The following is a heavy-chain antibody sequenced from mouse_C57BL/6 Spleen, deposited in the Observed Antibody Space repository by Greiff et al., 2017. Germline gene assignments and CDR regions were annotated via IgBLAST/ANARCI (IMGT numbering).Heavy chain of an antibody. D-gene: IGHD3-2*02. CDR2: IDPSDSYT. V-gene: IGHV1-59*01. CDR3: SSDSSGYPWFAY. J-gene: IGHJ3*01. CDR1: GYTFTSYW. Sequence: QVQLQQPGAELVRPGTSVKLSCKASGYTFTSYWMHWVKQRPGQGLEWIGVIDPSDSYTNYNQKFKGKATLTVDTSSSTAYMQLSSLTSEDSAVYYCSSDSSGYPWFAYWRQWTLGTVSA.